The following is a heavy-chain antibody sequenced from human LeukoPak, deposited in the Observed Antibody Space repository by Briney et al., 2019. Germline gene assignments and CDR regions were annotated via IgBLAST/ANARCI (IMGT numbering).Heavy chain of an antibody. CDR1: GGSISSYY. CDR2: IYYSGNT. J-gene: IGHJ6*03. V-gene: IGHV4-59*01. CDR3: ARVAVLVWFGEVTDYYYMDV. Sequence: PSETLSLTCTVSGGSISSYYWSWIRQPPGKGLEWIGYIYYSGNTNYNPSLKSRVTISVDTSKNQFSLKVNSVTAADTAVYYCARVAVLVWFGEVTDYYYMDVWGKGTTVTVSS. D-gene: IGHD3-10*01.